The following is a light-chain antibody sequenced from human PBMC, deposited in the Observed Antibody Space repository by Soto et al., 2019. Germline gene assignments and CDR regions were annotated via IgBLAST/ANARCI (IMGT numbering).Light chain of an antibody. V-gene: IGKV3-15*01. Sequence: MTQSPATLSVSPGGRATLSCRASRNINNNLAWYQQRPGQAPRLLIFGASTRATGIPARFSGSGSGTEFTLTISSLQSEDFAVYFCQQYNSWPPITFGQGTRLEIK. CDR1: RNINNN. CDR3: QQYNSWPPIT. J-gene: IGKJ5*01. CDR2: GAS.